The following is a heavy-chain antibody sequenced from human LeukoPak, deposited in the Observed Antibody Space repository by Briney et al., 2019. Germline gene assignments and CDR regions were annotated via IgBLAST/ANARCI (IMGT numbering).Heavy chain of an antibody. J-gene: IGHJ5*02. V-gene: IGHV3-7*03. D-gene: IGHD6-13*01. CDR1: GFTFSSYW. Sequence: GGSLRLSCAASGFTFSSYWMSWVRQAPGKGLGWVANIKQDGSEKYYVDSVKGRFTISRDNAKNSLYLQMNNLRAEDTAVYYCARGSSSWYHVLDWFDPWGQGTLVTVSS. CDR2: IKQDGSEK. CDR3: ARGSSSWYHVLDWFDP.